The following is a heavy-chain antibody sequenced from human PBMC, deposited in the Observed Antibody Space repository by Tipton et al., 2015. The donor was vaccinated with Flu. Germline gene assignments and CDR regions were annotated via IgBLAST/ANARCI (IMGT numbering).Heavy chain of an antibody. J-gene: IGHJ4*02. CDR3: AIDIAAAGTFDY. CDR1: GGSVSPYY. D-gene: IGHD6-13*01. Sequence: LRLSCTVSGGSVSPYYWIWIRQPPGRGLEWIGHIHSGGSTKYNPSLKSRVTVSGDTSKSQFSLKLSSVTAADTAVYYCAIDIAAAGTFDYWGQGTLVTVSS. V-gene: IGHV4-59*02. CDR2: IHSGGST.